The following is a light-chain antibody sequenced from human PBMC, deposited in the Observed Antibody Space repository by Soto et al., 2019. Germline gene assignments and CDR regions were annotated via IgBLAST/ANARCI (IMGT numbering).Light chain of an antibody. CDR1: QSVGSN. Sequence: EIVLTQSPATLSLSPGERATLSCRAGQSVGSNLAWYQQKPGQAPGLLIYDASNRATGIPARFSGSGSGTDFTLTISSLEPEDFAVYYCQQRSNWPLTFGGGTKVEIK. V-gene: IGKV3-11*01. J-gene: IGKJ4*01. CDR3: QQRSNWPLT. CDR2: DAS.